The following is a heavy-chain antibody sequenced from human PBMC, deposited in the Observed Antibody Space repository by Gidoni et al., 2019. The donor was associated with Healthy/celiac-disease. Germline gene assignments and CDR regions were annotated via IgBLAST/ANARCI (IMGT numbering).Heavy chain of an antibody. V-gene: IGHV5-10-1*03. Sequence: EVQLVQSGAEVKTPGESLRISCRGSGYSFTSYWISWVRQMPGNGLEWMGRIDPIDSYTNYSPSFQGHVTISADKSISTAYLQWSSLKASDTAMYYCARLPAVIEGMDVWGQGTTVTVSS. J-gene: IGHJ6*02. CDR3: ARLPAVIEGMDV. D-gene: IGHD2-2*02. CDR1: GYSFTSYW. CDR2: IDPIDSYT.